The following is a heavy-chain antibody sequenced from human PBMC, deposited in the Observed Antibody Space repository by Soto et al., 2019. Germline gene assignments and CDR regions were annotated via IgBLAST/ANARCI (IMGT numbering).Heavy chain of an antibody. J-gene: IGHJ4*02. V-gene: IGHV4-30-2*01. Sequence: QLQLQESGSGLVKPSQTLSLTCGVSGGSISSGGYSWSWIRQPPGKGLEWIGYIYHSGNTYYNPSLKSLVTISVDRSTNQFALKLSSVTAADTAVYYCARVSSGGEFFDYWGQGTLVTVSS. D-gene: IGHD3-10*01. CDR1: GGSISSGGYS. CDR2: IYHSGNT. CDR3: ARVSSGGEFFDY.